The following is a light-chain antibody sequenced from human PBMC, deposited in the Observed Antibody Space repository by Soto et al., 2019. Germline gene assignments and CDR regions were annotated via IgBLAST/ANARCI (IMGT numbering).Light chain of an antibody. CDR3: TSYRTTTTLLYD. CDR2: EVS. CDR1: SSDIGGYNF. J-gene: IGLJ1*01. Sequence: QSVLTQPASVSGSPGQSITISCTGTSSDIGGYNFVSWYQHHPGRAPKLMIYEVSNRPSGVSNRFSGSKSGDTASLTISGLQAEDEADYYCTSYRTTTTLLYDFGTGTKVTVL. V-gene: IGLV2-14*01.